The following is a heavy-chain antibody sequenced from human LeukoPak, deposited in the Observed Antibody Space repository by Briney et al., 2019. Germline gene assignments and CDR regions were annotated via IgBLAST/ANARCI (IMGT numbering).Heavy chain of an antibody. Sequence: SETLSLTCTVSGYSISSGYFWGWIRQPPGKGLECIGTIYHSGSTYYNPSLKSRVTISVDTSKNQFSLKLNSMTAADTAVYYCARIYSSNWFLNWFDPWGQGTLVTVSS. D-gene: IGHD6-13*01. J-gene: IGHJ5*02. CDR3: ARIYSSNWFLNWFDP. CDR2: IYHSGST. CDR1: GYSISSGYF. V-gene: IGHV4-38-2*02.